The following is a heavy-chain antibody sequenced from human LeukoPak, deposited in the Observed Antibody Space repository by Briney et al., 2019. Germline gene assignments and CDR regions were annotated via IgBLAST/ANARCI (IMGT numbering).Heavy chain of an antibody. CDR2: IIPIFGTA. V-gene: IGHV1-69*05. CDR3: ARNGAYDILGDYFDY. D-gene: IGHD3-9*01. Sequence: GASVKVSCKASGGTFSSYAISWVRQAPGQGLEWIGGIIPIFGTANYAQKFQGRVTITRDTSINTAYMELSRLRSDDTAVYYCARNGAYDILGDYFDYWGQGTLVTVSS. J-gene: IGHJ4*02. CDR1: GGTFSSYA.